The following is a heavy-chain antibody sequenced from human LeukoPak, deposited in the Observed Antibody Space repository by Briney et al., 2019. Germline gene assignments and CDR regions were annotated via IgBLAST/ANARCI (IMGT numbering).Heavy chain of an antibody. J-gene: IGHJ5*02. V-gene: IGHV4-59*01. Sequence: SETLSLTCTVSGGSISYYYWSWIRQPPGKGLEWIGYIYYSGSTNYNPSLKSRVTISVDTSKNQFSLKLSSVTAADTAVYYCARDGGGPVAGFDPWGQGTLVTVSS. CDR3: ARDGGGPVAGFDP. D-gene: IGHD3-16*01. CDR1: GGSISYYY. CDR2: IYYSGST.